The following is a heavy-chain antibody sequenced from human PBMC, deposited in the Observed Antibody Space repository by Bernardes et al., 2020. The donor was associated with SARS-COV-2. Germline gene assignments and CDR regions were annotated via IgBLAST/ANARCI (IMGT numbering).Heavy chain of an antibody. D-gene: IGHD3-10*01. CDR2: ISYSGST. CDR1: GDFISAYY. Sequence: SEPLSLTCTVSGDFISAYYWSWIRQPPGKGLEWIGYISYSGSTKYNPSLKSRVTISVDTSKNQFSLKLSSVTAADTAVYYCAKAKFGDLTWFDPWGQGALVTVSS. J-gene: IGHJ5*02. CDR3: AKAKFGDLTWFDP. V-gene: IGHV4-59*01.